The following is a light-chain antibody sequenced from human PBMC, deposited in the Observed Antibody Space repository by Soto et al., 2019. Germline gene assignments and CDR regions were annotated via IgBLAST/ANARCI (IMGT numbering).Light chain of an antibody. CDR2: WAS. V-gene: IGKV4-1*01. J-gene: IGKJ4*01. CDR1: QSVLYSVSNKDY. Sequence: DIVMTQSPDSLAVSLGERATINCKSSQSVLYSVSNKDYLAWYQQKPGQPPKVIIYWASTRESGVPDRFSGSGSGTDFTLTISSLQAEDVAFYFCQQYYPTPLTFGGGTKVEIK. CDR3: QQYYPTPLT.